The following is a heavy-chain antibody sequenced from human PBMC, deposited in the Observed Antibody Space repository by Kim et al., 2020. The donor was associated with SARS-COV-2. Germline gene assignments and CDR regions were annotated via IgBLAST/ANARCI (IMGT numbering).Heavy chain of an antibody. V-gene: IGHV3-30*18. CDR3: SKERALDPMDFITDS. Sequence: GGSLRLSCAAFGFMFRSYGMLRVRQAPGKGPVWVVVISNVGSRQLYVEYARSRFIAFRENSKNTMLLQLNSLRGDDKALLYCSKERALDPMDFITDSWG. CDR1: GFMFRSYG. J-gene: IGHJ5*01. D-gene: IGHD3-22*01. CDR2: ISNVGSRQ.